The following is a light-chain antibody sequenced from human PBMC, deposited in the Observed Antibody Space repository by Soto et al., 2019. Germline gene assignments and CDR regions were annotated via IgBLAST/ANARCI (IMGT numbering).Light chain of an antibody. Sequence: QSALTQPASVSGSPGQSITISCTGTRGDVGSYNLVSWYQQYPGKAPKLIISEGSKRPSGVSNRFSGSRSGNTASLTISGLQAEDEADYYCCSYAGSSTPYVFGTGTKLTVL. CDR2: EGS. CDR1: RGDVGSYNL. V-gene: IGLV2-23*01. J-gene: IGLJ1*01. CDR3: CSYAGSSTPYV.